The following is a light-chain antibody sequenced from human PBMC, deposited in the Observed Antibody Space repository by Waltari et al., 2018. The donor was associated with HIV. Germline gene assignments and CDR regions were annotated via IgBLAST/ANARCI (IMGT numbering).Light chain of an antibody. J-gene: IGLJ2*01. V-gene: IGLV2-14*01. CDR1: SSDFGNYNF. CDR3: SSYAGSSALVV. Sequence: QSALTQPASVSGSPGQSITISCTGTSSDFGNYNFVSWYQHHPGKAPKLIIFAVSNRPSGVSNRFSASKSGNTASLTISGLQAEDEANYYCSSYAGSSALVVFGGGTKVTVL. CDR2: AVS.